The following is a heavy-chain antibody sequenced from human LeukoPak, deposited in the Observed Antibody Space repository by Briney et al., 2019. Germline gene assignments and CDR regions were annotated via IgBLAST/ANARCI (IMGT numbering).Heavy chain of an antibody. CDR3: PRSGSGWFDY. CDR1: GFTFSGYA. CDR2: ISYDGSNK. Sequence: PGGSLRLSCAASGFTFSGYAMHWVRQAPGKGLEWVAVISYDGSNKYYADSVKGRFTISRDNSKNTLYLQMNSLRAEDTAVYYCPRSGSGWFDYWGQGTLVTVSS. J-gene: IGHJ4*02. D-gene: IGHD6-19*01. V-gene: IGHV3-30-3*01.